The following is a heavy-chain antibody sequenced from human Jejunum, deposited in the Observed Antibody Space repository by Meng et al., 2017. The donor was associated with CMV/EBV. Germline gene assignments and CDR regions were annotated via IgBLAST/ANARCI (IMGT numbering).Heavy chain of an antibody. J-gene: IGHJ4*02. CDR1: FTVSMNY. Sequence: FTVSMNYMGWVRPAPGKGLEWVSGIYSDGTTYDADSVKGRFTLSRDSSKNTLYLQMNSLRAEDTAVYYCGRDSGADMVATGDFDYWGQGTLVTVSS. CDR3: GRDSGADMVATGDFDY. D-gene: IGHD5-12*01. CDR2: IYSDGTT. V-gene: IGHV3-53*05.